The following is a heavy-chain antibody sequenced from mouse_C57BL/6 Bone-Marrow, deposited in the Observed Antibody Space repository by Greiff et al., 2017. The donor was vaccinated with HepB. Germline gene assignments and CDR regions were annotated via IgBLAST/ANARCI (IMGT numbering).Heavy chain of an antibody. V-gene: IGHV7-3*01. CDR1: GFTFTDYY. CDR2: IRNKANGYTT. D-gene: IGHD2-3*01. J-gene: IGHJ2*01. CDR3: ARYKMGFDY. Sequence: DVMLVESGGGLVQPGGSLSLSCAASGFTFTDYYMSWVRQPPGKALEWLGFIRNKANGYTTEYSASVKGRFTISRDNSQSILYLQMNALRAEDSATYYCARYKMGFDYWGQGTTLTVSS.